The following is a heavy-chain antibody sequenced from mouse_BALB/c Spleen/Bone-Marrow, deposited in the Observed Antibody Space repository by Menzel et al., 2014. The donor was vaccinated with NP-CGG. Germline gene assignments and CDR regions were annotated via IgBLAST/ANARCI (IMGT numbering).Heavy chain of an antibody. Sequence: EVMLVEFGGGLVQPGGSLKLSCAASGFDFSRYWMSWVRQAPGKGLEWIGEINPDSSTINYTPSLKDKFIISRDNDENTLYLQMDKVRSEDTALYYCTRYDGYYYWYCDVWGAGTTVTVSS. D-gene: IGHD2-3*01. CDR1: GFDFSRYW. V-gene: IGHV4-1*02. CDR3: TRYDGYYYWYCDV. J-gene: IGHJ1*01. CDR2: INPDSSTI.